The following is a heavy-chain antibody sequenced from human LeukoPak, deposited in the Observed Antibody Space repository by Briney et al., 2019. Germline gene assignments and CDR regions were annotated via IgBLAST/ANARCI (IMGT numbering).Heavy chain of an antibody. CDR2: ISAYNGNT. CDR1: GYTFTSYG. J-gene: IGHJ5*02. Sequence: ASVKVSCKASGYTFTSYGISWVRQALGQGLEWMGWISAYNGNTNYAQKLQGRVTMTTDTSTSIAYMELRSLISDDTAVYYCARVPICSSTSCYWFDPWGQGTLVTVSS. V-gene: IGHV1-18*04. D-gene: IGHD2-2*01. CDR3: ARVPICSSTSCYWFDP.